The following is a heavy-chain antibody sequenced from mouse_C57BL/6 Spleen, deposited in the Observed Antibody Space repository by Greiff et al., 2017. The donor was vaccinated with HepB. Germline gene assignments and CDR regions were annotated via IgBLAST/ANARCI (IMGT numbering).Heavy chain of an antibody. V-gene: IGHV5-4*01. D-gene: IGHD2-1*01. Sequence: EVHLVESGGGLVKPGGSLKLSCAASGFTFSSYAMSWVRQTPEKRLEWVATISDGGSYTYYPDNVKGRFTISRDNAKNNLYLQMSHLKSEDTAMYYCARDVYYSFAYWGQGTLVTVSA. CDR3: ARDVYYSFAY. J-gene: IGHJ3*01. CDR2: ISDGGSYT. CDR1: GFTFSSYA.